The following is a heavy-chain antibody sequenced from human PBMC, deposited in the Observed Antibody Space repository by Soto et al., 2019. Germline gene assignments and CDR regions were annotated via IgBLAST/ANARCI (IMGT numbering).Heavy chain of an antibody. V-gene: IGHV1-18*01. CDR1: GYTFTSYG. CDR2: ISAYNGNT. Sequence: AAVKVSCKASGYTFTSYGISWVRQAPGQGLEWMGWISAYNGNTNYAQKLQGRVTMTTDTSTSTAYMELRSLRSDDTAVYYCARDGLYYDDSSGYYHNWFDPWGQGTLVTVSS. CDR3: ARDGLYYDDSSGYYHNWFDP. J-gene: IGHJ5*02. D-gene: IGHD3-22*01.